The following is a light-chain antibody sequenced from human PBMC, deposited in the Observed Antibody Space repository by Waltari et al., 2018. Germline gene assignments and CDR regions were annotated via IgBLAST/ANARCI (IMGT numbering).Light chain of an antibody. CDR2: GSS. J-gene: IGLJ3*02. V-gene: IGLV1-40*01. Sequence: SVLTQPPSVSGAPGQRVTISCTGSGSNIGAGYDVHWYQHLPRAAPKLLIYGSSSRPLGVPDRFFGSTSGTSASLAITGLQAEDEGDYYCQSYDTSLSVVFGGGTKLTVL. CDR3: QSYDTSLSVV. CDR1: GSNIGAGYD.